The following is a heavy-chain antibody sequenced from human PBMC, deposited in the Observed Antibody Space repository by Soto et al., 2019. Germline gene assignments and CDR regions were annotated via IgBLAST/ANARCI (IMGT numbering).Heavy chain of an antibody. J-gene: IGHJ6*02. CDR2: ISSSSSYI. V-gene: IGHV3-21*01. D-gene: IGHD6-6*01. CDR1: GFTFSSYS. CDR3: ARDMGPSSSYYYYGMDV. Sequence: GGSLRLSCAASGFTFSSYSMNWVRQAPGKGLEWVSSISSSSSYIYYVDSVKGRFTISRDNAKNSLYLQMNSLRAEDTAVYYCARDMGPSSSYYYYGMDVWGQGTTVTVSS.